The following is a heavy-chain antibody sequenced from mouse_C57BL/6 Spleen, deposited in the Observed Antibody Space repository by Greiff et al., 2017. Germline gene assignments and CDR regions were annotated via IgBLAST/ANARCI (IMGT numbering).Heavy chain of an antibody. CDR3: ARWGYGNPCDY. D-gene: IGHD2-1*01. CDR2: IYPGSGST. J-gene: IGHJ2*01. CDR1: GYTFTSYW. V-gene: IGHV1-55*01. Sequence: VQLQQPGAELVKPGASVKMSCKASGYTFTSYWITWVKQRPGQGLEWIGDIYPGSGSTNYYEKFKSKATLTVDTSSSTAYMQLSSLTSEDSAVYYCARWGYGNPCDYWGQGTTLTVSS.